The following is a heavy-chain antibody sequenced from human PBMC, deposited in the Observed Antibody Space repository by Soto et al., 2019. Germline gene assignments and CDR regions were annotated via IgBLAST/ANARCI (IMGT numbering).Heavy chain of an antibody. J-gene: IGHJ5*02. CDR3: ARDGHRITIFENTRYNWFDP. Sequence: GASVKVSCKASGGTFSSYAISWVRQAPGQGLEWMGGIIPIFGTANYAQKFQGRVTITADKSTSTAYMELSSLRSEDTAVYYCARDGHRITIFENTRYNWFDPWGQGTLVTVSS. D-gene: IGHD3-3*01. CDR1: GGTFSSYA. V-gene: IGHV1-69*06. CDR2: IIPIFGTA.